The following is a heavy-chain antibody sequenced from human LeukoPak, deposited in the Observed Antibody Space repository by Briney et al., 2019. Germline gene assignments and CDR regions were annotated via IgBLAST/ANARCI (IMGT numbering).Heavy chain of an antibody. Sequence: GASVKVSCKASGYTFTSYDINWVRQATGQGLEWMGWMNPNSGNTGYAQKFQGRVTITRNTSISTAYMELSSLRSEDTAVYYCARAKSNYDFWSGYPIDAFDIWGQGTMVTVSS. V-gene: IGHV1-8*03. CDR1: GYTFTSYD. CDR3: ARAKSNYDFWSGYPIDAFDI. J-gene: IGHJ3*02. D-gene: IGHD3-3*01. CDR2: MNPNSGNT.